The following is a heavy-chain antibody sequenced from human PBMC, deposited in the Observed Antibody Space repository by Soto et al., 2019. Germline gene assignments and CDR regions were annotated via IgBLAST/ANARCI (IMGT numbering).Heavy chain of an antibody. J-gene: IGHJ4*02. CDR3: ARGQDGVVATH. V-gene: IGHV4-34*01. CDR1: GGSLSGYY. Sequence: QVQLQQWGAGLLKPSETLSLNCAVNGGSLSGYYWSWIRQPPGKGLERIGEIKDGGYTNYTPSLKSRATISSDMSNNQFSLRLNSVTAADTGLYYCARGQDGVVATHWDQGALVTVSS. D-gene: IGHD5-12*01. CDR2: IKDGGYT.